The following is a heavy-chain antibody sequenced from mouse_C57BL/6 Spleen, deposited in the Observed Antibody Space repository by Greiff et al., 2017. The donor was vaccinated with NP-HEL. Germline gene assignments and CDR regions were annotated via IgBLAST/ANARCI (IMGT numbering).Heavy chain of an antibody. Sequence: QVQLQQSGAELVMPGASVKLSCKASGYTFTSYWMHWVKQRPGQGLEWIGEIDPSDSYTNYNQKFKGKSTLTVDKSSSTAYMQLSSQTSEDSAVYYCARRTTGVPYYDMDYWGQGTSVTVAS. J-gene: IGHJ4*01. D-gene: IGHD5-1*01. CDR1: GYTFTSYW. V-gene: IGHV1-69*01. CDR2: IDPSDSYT. CDR3: ARRTTGVPYYDMDY.